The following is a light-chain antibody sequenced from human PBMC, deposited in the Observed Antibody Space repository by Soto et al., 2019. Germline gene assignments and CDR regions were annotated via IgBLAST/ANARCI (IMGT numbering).Light chain of an antibody. V-gene: IGLV1-44*01. J-gene: IGLJ1*01. CDR1: TSNIGSNT. Sequence: QSVLTQPPSASGIPGQRVTISCSGSTSNIGSNTVTWYQQFPGAAPRLLIHSNDQRPSGVPDRFSGSKSGTSASLALSGLQSEDEADYYCASWDDSLSSHVFGGGTKVTVL. CDR3: ASWDDSLSSHV. CDR2: SND.